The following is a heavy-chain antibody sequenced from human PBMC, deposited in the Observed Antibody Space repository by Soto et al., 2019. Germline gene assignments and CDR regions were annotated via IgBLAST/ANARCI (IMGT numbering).Heavy chain of an antibody. J-gene: IGHJ6*02. CDR2: ISAYNGNT. Sequence: ASVKVSCKASGYTFTSYGISWVRQAPGQGLEWMGWISAYNGNTNYAQKLQGRVTMTTDTSTSTAYMELRSLRSDDTAVYYCARDEVSYWGFPYYYGMDVWGQGTTVTVSS. D-gene: IGHD7-27*01. CDR3: ARDEVSYWGFPYYYGMDV. V-gene: IGHV1-18*01. CDR1: GYTFTSYG.